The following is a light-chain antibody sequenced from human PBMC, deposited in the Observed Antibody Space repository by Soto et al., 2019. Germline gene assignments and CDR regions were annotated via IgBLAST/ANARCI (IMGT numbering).Light chain of an antibody. CDR2: WAS. CDR1: QSVYYKSNNKNY. V-gene: IGKV4-1*01. CDR3: QQYYSIPLT. Sequence: DIVVTQSPDSLAVSLGERATINCKSSQSVYYKSNNKNYLAWYQHTPGQPPKLLIYWASTRESGVPDRFGGSWSGTDFTLTISSLQAEDVAIYSCQQYYSIPLTFGGGTKVDIK. J-gene: IGKJ4*01.